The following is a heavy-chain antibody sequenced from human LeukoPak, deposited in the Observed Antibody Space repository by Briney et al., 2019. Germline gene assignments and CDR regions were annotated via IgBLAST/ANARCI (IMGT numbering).Heavy chain of an antibody. J-gene: IGHJ2*01. V-gene: IGHV4-59*01. CDR3: ARDRPGSYWYFDL. CDR1: GGSISSYY. Sequence: SEALSLTCTVSGGSISSYYWSWIRQPPGKGLEWVGHIYYLGSTNYNPSLKSRVTISIDTSKNYFSLKLNSVIAADTAVYYCARDRPGSYWYFDLWGRGTLVTVSS. CDR2: IYYLGST. D-gene: IGHD3-10*01.